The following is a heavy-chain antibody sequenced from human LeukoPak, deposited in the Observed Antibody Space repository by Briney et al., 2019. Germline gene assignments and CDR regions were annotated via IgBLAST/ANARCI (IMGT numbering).Heavy chain of an antibody. Sequence: RASVKVSCKASGYTFSDYYIHWVRQAPGQGLEWVGWINPKTGGTDYAQRFQGSATMTRDMSINTAYMELNRLKFDDTAVFYCARARGLIYSDYDLFDYWGQGTLVTVSS. CDR2: INPKTGGT. CDR3: ARARGLIYSDYDLFDY. J-gene: IGHJ4*02. CDR1: GYTFSDYY. D-gene: IGHD5-12*01. V-gene: IGHV1-2*02.